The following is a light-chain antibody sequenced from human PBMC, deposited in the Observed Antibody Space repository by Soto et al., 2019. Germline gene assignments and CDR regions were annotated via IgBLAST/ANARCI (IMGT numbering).Light chain of an antibody. CDR2: LTS. CDR3: MQALQPPLT. J-gene: IGKJ5*01. V-gene: IGKV2-28*01. Sequence: TRWPPSVRVSVGERACIDFGGRRSILNSNGFHYLEWYLQRPGQSPQLLIYLTSHRASGVPDRFSGSGSGTDFTLKISRVEAGDVGVYYCMQALQPPLTFGQGTQREIK. CDR1: RSILNSNGFHY.